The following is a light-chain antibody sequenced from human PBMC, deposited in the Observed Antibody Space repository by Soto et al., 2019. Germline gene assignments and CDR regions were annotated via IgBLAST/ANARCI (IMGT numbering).Light chain of an antibody. Sequence: QSALTQPASVSGSPGQSITISCTGTRRDVGGYNYVSWYQQHPGKAPKHMIYDVSDRPSRVSNRFSGSKSGNTDSLTISGRQADDEAEYHCRSYENICPRVFGGGTKLTVL. V-gene: IGLV2-14*03. CDR2: DVS. CDR1: RRDVGGYNY. J-gene: IGLJ2*01. CDR3: RSYENICPRV.